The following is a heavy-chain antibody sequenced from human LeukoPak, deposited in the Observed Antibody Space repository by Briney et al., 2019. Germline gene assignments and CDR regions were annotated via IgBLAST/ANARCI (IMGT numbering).Heavy chain of an antibody. CDR2: IYYSGST. J-gene: IGHJ4*02. CDR1: GGSISSYY. D-gene: IGHD4-11*01. V-gene: IGHV4-59*01. CDR3: ARVMVPYSNYEYYFDY. Sequence: SETLSLTCTVSGGSISSYYWSWIRQPPGKGLEWIGYIYYSGSTNYNPSLKSRVTISVDTSKNQFSLKLSSVTAADTAVYYCARVMVPYSNYEYYFDYWGQGTLVTVSS.